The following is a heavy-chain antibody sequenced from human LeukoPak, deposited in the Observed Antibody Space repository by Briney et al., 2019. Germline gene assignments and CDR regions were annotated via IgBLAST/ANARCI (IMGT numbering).Heavy chain of an antibody. D-gene: IGHD3-3*01. J-gene: IGHJ5*02. Sequence: GESLKISCKGSGYSFTSYWIGWVRQMPGKGLEWMGIIYPGDSDTRYSPSFQGQVTISADKSISTAYLQWSSLKASDTAMYYCARCAGITIFGVPHGFDPWGQGTLVTVSS. CDR3: ARCAGITIFGVPHGFDP. V-gene: IGHV5-51*01. CDR2: IYPGDSDT. CDR1: GYSFTSYW.